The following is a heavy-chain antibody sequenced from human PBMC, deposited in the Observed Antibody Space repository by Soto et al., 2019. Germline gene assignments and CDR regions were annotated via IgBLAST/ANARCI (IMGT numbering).Heavy chain of an antibody. CDR2: ISSSSSTI. V-gene: IGHV3-48*01. Sequence: PGGSMRLSCAASGFTFSSYSMNWVRQAPGKGLEWVSYISSSSSTIYYADSVKGRFTISRDNAKNSLYLQMNSLRAEDTAVYYCASTLGYCSGGSCYHFDYWGQGTLVTVSS. J-gene: IGHJ4*02. CDR3: ASTLGYCSGGSCYHFDY. CDR1: GFTFSSYS. D-gene: IGHD2-15*01.